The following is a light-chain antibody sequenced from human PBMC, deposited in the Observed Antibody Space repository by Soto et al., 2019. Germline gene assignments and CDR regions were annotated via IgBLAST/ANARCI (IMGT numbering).Light chain of an antibody. Sequence: AIQLTQSPSSLSASVGDRVTITCRASQGISSALAWYQQKPGKPPKLLIYAASTLQSGVPSRFSGSGSGTEFTLTISSLEPEDFAVYYCQQRSSWPRITFGQGTRLEIK. J-gene: IGKJ5*01. CDR1: QGISSA. CDR3: QQRSSWPRIT. CDR2: AAS. V-gene: IGKV1-13*02.